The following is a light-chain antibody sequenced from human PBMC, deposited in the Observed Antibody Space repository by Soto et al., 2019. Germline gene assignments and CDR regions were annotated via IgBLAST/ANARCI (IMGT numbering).Light chain of an antibody. CDR1: SSDVGGYNY. V-gene: IGLV2-14*01. J-gene: IGLJ2*01. Sequence: QPASVSGSPGQSITISCTGTSSDVGGYNYVSWYQQHPGKAPKLMIYEVSNRPSGVSNRFSGSKSGNTASLTISGLQPEDEADYYCSSCTTSSTVVFGGGTKLTVL. CDR3: SSCTTSSTVV. CDR2: EVS.